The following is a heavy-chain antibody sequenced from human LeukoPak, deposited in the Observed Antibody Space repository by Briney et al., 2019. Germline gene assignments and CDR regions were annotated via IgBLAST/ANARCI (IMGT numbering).Heavy chain of an antibody. CDR2: ISSSGSTI. Sequence: GGSLRLSCAASGFTFSSYEMNWVRRAPGKGLEWVSYISSSGSTIYYADSVKGRFTISRDNAKNSLYLQMNSLRAEDTAVYYCARGGGTYCSSTSCKKYWFDPWGQGTLVTVSS. D-gene: IGHD2-2*01. CDR1: GFTFSSYE. CDR3: ARGGGTYCSSTSCKKYWFDP. J-gene: IGHJ5*02. V-gene: IGHV3-48*03.